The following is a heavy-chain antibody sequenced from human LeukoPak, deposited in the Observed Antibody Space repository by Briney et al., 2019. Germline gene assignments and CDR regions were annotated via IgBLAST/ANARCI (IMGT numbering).Heavy chain of an antibody. Sequence: GASVKVTCKASGYKFTNYGISWVRQAPGQGLEWRGWISPYNGNTIYAQKLQGRVTMTTDTSTSTAYMELRSLRSDDTAVYYCARGSPPRVYYDRSGYYSYYFDYWGQGTLVTVSS. J-gene: IGHJ4*02. D-gene: IGHD3-22*01. CDR2: ISPYNGNT. CDR1: GYKFTNYG. V-gene: IGHV1-18*01. CDR3: ARGSPPRVYYDRSGYYSYYFDY.